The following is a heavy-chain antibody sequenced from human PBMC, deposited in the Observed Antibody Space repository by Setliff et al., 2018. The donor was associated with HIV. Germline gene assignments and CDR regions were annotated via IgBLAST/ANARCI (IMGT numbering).Heavy chain of an antibody. CDR2: IGSNGGST. J-gene: IGHJ6*02. V-gene: IGHV3-23*01. CDR3: AKDRGPEGAPYSYYGMDV. CDR1: GFSFRSYS. Sequence: GGSLRLSCKASGFSFRSYSMSWVRQAPGKGLEWVSVIGSNGGSTYYADSVKGRFTVSRDNSKNTLYLQMNSLRAEDTAVYYCAKDRGPEGAPYSYYGMDVWGQGTTVTVSS.